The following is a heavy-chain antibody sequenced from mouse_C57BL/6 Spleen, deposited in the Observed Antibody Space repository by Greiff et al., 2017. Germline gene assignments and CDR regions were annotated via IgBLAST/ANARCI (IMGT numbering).Heavy chain of an antibody. CDR2: INPYNGDT. V-gene: IGHV1-20*01. CDR3: ARKREWDYDYDGGFAY. CDR1: GYSFTGYF. Sequence: VQLQQSGPELVKPGDSVKISCKASGYSFTGYFMNWVMQSHGKSLEWIGRINPYNGDTFYNQKFKGKATLTVDKSSSTAHMGLRSLTSEDSAVYYCARKREWDYDYDGGFAYWGQGTLVTVA. J-gene: IGHJ3*01. D-gene: IGHD2-4*01.